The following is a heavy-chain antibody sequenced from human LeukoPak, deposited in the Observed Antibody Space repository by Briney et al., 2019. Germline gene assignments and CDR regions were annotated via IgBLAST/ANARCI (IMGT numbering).Heavy chain of an antibody. CDR1: GFTFRYYG. CDR2: LSGGGSST. V-gene: IGHV3-23*01. J-gene: IGHJ6*02. CDR3: AKGRGAAAADGMDA. D-gene: IGHD6-25*01. Sequence: GGSLRLSCAASGFTFRYYGMSWVRQAPGKGLEWVSSLSGGGSSTHYADSVKGRFTISRDNSKNTLYLQMSSLRAEDTAVYYCAKGRGAAAADGMDAWGQGTTVTVPS.